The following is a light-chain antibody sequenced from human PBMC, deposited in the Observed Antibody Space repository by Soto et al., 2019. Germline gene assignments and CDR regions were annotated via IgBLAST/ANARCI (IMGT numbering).Light chain of an antibody. CDR2: KAS. J-gene: IGKJ5*01. Sequence: DIRMTQSPSTLSASVGDRVTITCRASQSISSWLAWYQQKPGKAPNLLIYKASSLESGVPSRFSGSGSGTEFTLTISSLQPDDFATYYCQQYNSYLYTFGQGTRLEIK. CDR3: QQYNSYLYT. V-gene: IGKV1-5*03. CDR1: QSISSW.